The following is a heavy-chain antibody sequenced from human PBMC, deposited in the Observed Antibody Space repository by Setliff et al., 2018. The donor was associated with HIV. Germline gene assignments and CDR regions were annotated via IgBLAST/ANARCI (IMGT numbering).Heavy chain of an antibody. CDR3: ASAVGSSSWLRALDY. CDR2: ISGYSDYA. CDR1: GYTFTAYG. D-gene: IGHD6-13*01. V-gene: IGHV1-18*01. Sequence: ASVKVSCKASGYTFTAYGISWVRQAPGQGPEWMGWISGYSDYAKYAQKFQGRVTMTIDTSTSTAYLELRSLRSDDTAVYYCASAVGSSSWLRALDYWGQGTLVTVSS. J-gene: IGHJ4*02.